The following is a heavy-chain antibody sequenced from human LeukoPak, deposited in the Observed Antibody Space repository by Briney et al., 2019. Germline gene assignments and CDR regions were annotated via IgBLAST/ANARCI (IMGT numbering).Heavy chain of an antibody. V-gene: IGHV4-4*07. CDR2: IYTSGST. J-gene: IGHJ4*02. Sequence: SETLSLTCTVSGGSIYSYYWSWIRQPAGKGLEWIGRIYTSGSTNYNPSLKSRVTMSVDTSKNEFSLKLSSVTAADTAVYYCARVSGSNYRNYFDYWGQGTQVTVSS. CDR1: GGSIYSYY. D-gene: IGHD2-15*01. CDR3: ARVSGSNYRNYFDY.